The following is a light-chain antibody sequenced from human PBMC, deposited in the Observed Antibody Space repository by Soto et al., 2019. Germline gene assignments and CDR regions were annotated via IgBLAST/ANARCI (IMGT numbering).Light chain of an antibody. J-gene: IGKJ4*01. Sequence: EIVLTQSPGTLSLTPGERASLSCRASQSVNSKYLAWYQQKPGQAPRLVIYGASNRATGLPDRFSGSGSGTDFTLTISRLEPEDFAFYYCHYYGSSFGGGTRVEFK. CDR2: GAS. CDR3: HYYGSS. CDR1: QSVNSKY. V-gene: IGKV3-20*01.